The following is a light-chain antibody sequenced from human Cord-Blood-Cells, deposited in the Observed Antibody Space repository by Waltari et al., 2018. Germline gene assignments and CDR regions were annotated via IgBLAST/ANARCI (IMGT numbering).Light chain of an antibody. CDR1: QSLSSY. J-gene: IGKJ1*01. Sequence: DIQMTQSPSSLSASVGDRVTITCRASQSLSSYLNWYQQKPGKAPKLLIYAASSLQSGVPSRFSGSGSWTDFTLTISSLQPEDFSTYYCQHRYSTPETFGQGTKVEIK. V-gene: IGKV1-39*01. CDR3: QHRYSTPET. CDR2: AAS.